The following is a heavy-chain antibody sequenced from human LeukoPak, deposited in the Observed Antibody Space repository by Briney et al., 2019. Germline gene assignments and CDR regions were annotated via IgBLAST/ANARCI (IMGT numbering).Heavy chain of an antibody. CDR2: ISGSGGST. J-gene: IGHJ4*02. V-gene: IGHV3-23*01. D-gene: IGHD3-22*01. CDR1: GFTFSSFA. Sequence: GGSLRLSCAASGFTFSSFAMSWLRQAPGKGLEWVSGISGSGGSTYYADYVKGRFTISRDNSKKTLFLQMNSLRAEDTAVYFCAKAILYYNDISGYYDFDYWGQGTLVTVSS. CDR3: AKAILYYNDISGYYDFDY.